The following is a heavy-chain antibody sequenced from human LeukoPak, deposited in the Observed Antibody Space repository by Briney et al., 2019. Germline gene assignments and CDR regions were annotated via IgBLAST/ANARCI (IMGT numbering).Heavy chain of an antibody. V-gene: IGHV3-7*01. D-gene: IGHD3-16*02. J-gene: IGHJ4*02. CDR1: GFTFSSYS. CDR3: ARDLESDYDYVWGSYRYFDY. Sequence: TGGSLRLSCAASGFTFSSYSMNWVRQAPGKGLEWVANIKQDGSEKYYVDSVKGRFTISRDNAKNSLYLQMNSLRAEDTAVYYCARDLESDYDYVWGSYRYFDYWGQGTLVTVSS. CDR2: IKQDGSEK.